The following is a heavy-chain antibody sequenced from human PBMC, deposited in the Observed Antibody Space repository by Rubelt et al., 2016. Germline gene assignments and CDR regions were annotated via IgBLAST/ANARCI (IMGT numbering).Heavy chain of an antibody. D-gene: IGHD3-16*02. CDR1: GFSFNTYS. J-gene: IGHJ3*02. CDR3: ANYRQSGIGRDI. V-gene: IGHV3-21*04. CDR2: ISPDSREI. Sequence: EVQVVESGGGLVQPGGSLRLSCAASGFSFNTYSMNWVRQAPGKGLEWVSMISPDSREIHYKDAVKGRFTISRDNSKNMLFLQMNSLEVEDTALYYCANYRQSGIGRDIWGQGTMVTVSS.